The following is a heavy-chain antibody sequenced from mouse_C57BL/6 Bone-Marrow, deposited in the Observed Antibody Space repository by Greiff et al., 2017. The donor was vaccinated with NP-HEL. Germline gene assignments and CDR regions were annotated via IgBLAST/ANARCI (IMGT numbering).Heavy chain of an antibody. Sequence: QVQLQQPGAELVKPGASVKMSCKASGYTFTSYWITWVKQRPGQGLEWIGDIYPGSGSTNYNEKFKSKATLTVDTSSSTAYMQLSSLTSEDSAVYYCARSPDYYGSSHLYFDYWGQGTTLTVSS. V-gene: IGHV1-55*01. CDR1: GYTFTSYW. CDR2: IYPGSGST. CDR3: ARSPDYYGSSHLYFDY. J-gene: IGHJ2*01. D-gene: IGHD1-1*01.